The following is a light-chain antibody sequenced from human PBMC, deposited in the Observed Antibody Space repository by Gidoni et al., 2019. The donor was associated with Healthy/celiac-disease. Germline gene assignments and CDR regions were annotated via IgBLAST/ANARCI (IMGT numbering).Light chain of an antibody. CDR1: QSIRSW. CDR3: QQYNSYSTWT. Sequence: DIQMTQSPSTLSASVGDRVTITCRASQSIRSWLAWYQQKPGKAPKLLSYDASSLESGVPSRFSGSGSGTEFTLTISSLQPDDFATYYCQQYNSYSTWTFGQGTKVEIK. V-gene: IGKV1-5*01. J-gene: IGKJ1*01. CDR2: DAS.